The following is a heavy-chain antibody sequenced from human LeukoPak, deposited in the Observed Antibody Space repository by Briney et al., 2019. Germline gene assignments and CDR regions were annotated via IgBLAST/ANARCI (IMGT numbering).Heavy chain of an antibody. D-gene: IGHD3-10*01. V-gene: IGHV4-61*02. CDR3: ARHYYGSGSYQRYFDY. CDR2: IYTSGST. Sequence: SQTLSLTCTVSGGSIRSGSYYWSWIRQPAGKGLEWIGRIYTSGSTNYNPSLKSRVSISVDTSKNQFSLKLSSVTAADTAVYYCARHYYGSGSYQRYFDYWGQGTLVTVSS. J-gene: IGHJ4*02. CDR1: GGSIRSGSYY.